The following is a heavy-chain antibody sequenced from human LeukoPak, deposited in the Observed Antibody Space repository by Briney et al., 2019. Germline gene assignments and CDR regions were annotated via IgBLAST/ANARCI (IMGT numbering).Heavy chain of an antibody. Sequence: SETLSLTCSVSGGSISSDYWSWIRQPPGKGLEWIGYIYYSGSTYYNPSLKSRVTISVDTSKNQFSLKLSSVTAADTAVYYCAREETYGSGSYVDYWGQGTLVTVSS. J-gene: IGHJ4*02. CDR2: IYYSGST. CDR1: GGSISSDY. V-gene: IGHV4-59*12. D-gene: IGHD3-10*01. CDR3: AREETYGSGSYVDY.